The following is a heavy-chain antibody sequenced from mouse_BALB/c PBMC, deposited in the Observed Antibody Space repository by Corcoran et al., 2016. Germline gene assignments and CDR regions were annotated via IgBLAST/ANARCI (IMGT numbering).Heavy chain of an antibody. Sequence: EVQLQQSEPEMVKPGASVKMSCKASGYTFTSYVMHWVKQKPGQGLEWIGYINPYNDGTKYNEKFKGKATLTSDKSSSTAYMELSSLTSEDSEVYYCASSTAYFDYWGQGTTLTVSS. V-gene: IGHV1S136*01. D-gene: IGHD1-2*01. CDR2: INPYNDGT. CDR1: GYTFTSYV. J-gene: IGHJ2*01. CDR3: ASSTAYFDY.